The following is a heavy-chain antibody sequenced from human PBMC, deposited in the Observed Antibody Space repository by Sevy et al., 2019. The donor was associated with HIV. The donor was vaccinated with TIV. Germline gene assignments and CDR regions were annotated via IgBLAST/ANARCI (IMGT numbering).Heavy chain of an antibody. J-gene: IGHJ6*02. CDR1: GDSVSSIRTS. Sequence: QSQTLSLTCAISGDSVSSIRTSWNWIRQSPSRGLERLGRTYYRSKWYNDYATSVKSRITINADTSKNQVSLQLNSVTPEDTAVYYCAERTNDVFYYGMDVWGQGTTVTVSS. V-gene: IGHV6-1*01. CDR3: AERTNDVFYYGMDV. CDR2: TYYRSKWYN.